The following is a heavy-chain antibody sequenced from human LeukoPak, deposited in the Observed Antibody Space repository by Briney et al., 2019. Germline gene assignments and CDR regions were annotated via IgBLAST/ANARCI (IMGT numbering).Heavy chain of an antibody. J-gene: IGHJ6*03. CDR2: INWNGGST. V-gene: IGHV3-20*01. Sequence: PGGSLRLSCAASGFTFDDYGMSWVRQAPGKGLEWVSGINWNGGSTGYADSVKGRFTISRDNAKNSLYLQMNSLRAEDTALYHCARWGTPNYYYYYMDVWGKGTTVTVSS. CDR1: GFTFDDYG. D-gene: IGHD1-1*01. CDR3: ARWGTPNYYYYYMDV.